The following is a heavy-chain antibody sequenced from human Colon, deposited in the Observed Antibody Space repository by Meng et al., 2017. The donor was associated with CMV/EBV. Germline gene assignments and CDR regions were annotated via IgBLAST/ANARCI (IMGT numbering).Heavy chain of an antibody. CDR3: VRREYFGTESGN. Sequence: GESLKISCQVSGNRFSNYWIGWVRQMPGKGLDWMAIIYPGDSDAVHNPSFQGRVTISADKSTSTAYLQWSYLRASDTAMYYCVRREYFGTESGNWGQGTMVTV. CDR1: GNRFSNYW. D-gene: IGHD2/OR15-2a*01. J-gene: IGHJ4*02. V-gene: IGHV5-51*01. CDR2: IYPGDSDA.